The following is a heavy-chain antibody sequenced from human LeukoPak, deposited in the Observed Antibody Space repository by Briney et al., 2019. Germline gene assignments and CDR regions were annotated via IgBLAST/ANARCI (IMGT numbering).Heavy chain of an antibody. Sequence: ASVKVSCKASGYTFTSYDINWVRLATGQGLEWMGWMNPNSGNTGYAQKFQGRVTVTRNTSVSTAYMDLSSLRSEDTAVYYCARGSSGDYSVSGSAWFDPWGQGTLVTVSS. V-gene: IGHV1-8*01. J-gene: IGHJ5*02. D-gene: IGHD3-10*01. CDR3: ARGSSGDYSVSGSAWFDP. CDR1: GYTFTSYD. CDR2: MNPNSGNT.